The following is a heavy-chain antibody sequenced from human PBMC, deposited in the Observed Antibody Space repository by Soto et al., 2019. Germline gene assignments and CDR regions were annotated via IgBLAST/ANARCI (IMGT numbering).Heavy chain of an antibody. J-gene: IGHJ4*02. CDR2: INAGNGNT. Sequence: ASVKVSCKASGYTFTSYAMHWVRQAPGQRLEWMGWINAGNGNTKYSQKFQGRVTITRDTSASTAYMELSSLRSEDTAVYYCARAGSLVRFLEWLLPKPFDYWGQRTPVTVSS. V-gene: IGHV1-3*01. CDR3: ARAGSLVRFLEWLLPKPFDY. CDR1: GYTFTSYA. D-gene: IGHD3-3*01.